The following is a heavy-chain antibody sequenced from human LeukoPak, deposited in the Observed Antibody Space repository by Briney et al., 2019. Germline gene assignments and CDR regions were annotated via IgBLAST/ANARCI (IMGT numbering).Heavy chain of an antibody. CDR1: GYTFTSYY. D-gene: IGHD3-9*01. J-gene: IGHJ4*02. CDR3: ARAPPYNILTGYRLFDY. Sequence: ASVKVSCKASGYTFTSYYMHWVRQAPGQGLEWMGWISPNSDGTKYTEKFQGRVTMTRDTSISTAYMEVSRLRSDDTAVYYCARAPPYNILTGYRLFDYWGQGTLVTVSS. CDR2: ISPNSDGT. V-gene: IGHV1-2*02.